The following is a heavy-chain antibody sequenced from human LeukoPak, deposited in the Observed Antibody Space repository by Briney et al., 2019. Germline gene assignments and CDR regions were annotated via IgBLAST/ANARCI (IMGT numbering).Heavy chain of an antibody. CDR2: MYYSGST. Sequence: SETLSLTCTVSGGSISDNYWTWIRQPPGKGLEWIGYMYYSGSTNYNPSLKSRVTMSVDTSKNQFSLKLSSVTAADTAVYYCARHYCGGDCYSRWYFDLWGRGTLVTVSS. CDR3: ARHYCGGDCYSRWYFDL. V-gene: IGHV4-59*12. J-gene: IGHJ2*01. D-gene: IGHD2-21*02. CDR1: GGSISDNY.